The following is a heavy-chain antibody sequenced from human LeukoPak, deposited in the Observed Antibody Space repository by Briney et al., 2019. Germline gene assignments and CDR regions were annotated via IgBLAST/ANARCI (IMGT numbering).Heavy chain of an antibody. V-gene: IGHV4-34*01. D-gene: IGHD3-22*01. CDR1: GGSFSGYY. CDR2: INHSGST. J-gene: IGHJ4*02. Sequence: SETLSLTCGVYGGSFSGYYWTWIRQSPGMGLEWIGEINHSGSTNYNPSLKSQVTISVDTSKNQFSLKLSSVTAADTAVYYCARGRSTMIVVVAPYYFDYWGQGTLVTVSS. CDR3: ARGRSTMIVVVAPYYFDY.